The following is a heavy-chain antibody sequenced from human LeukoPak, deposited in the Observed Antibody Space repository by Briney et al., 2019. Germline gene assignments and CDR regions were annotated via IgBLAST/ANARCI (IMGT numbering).Heavy chain of an antibody. CDR1: GFTFSSYS. V-gene: IGHV3-21*05. CDR3: ARGYRTVADPFDY. D-gene: IGHD6-19*01. J-gene: IGHJ4*02. Sequence: GGSLRLSCAASGFTFSSYSMNWVRQAPGKGLEWVSYISSSSSYIYYADSVKGRFTISRDNSKNTLYLQMNSLRAEDTAVYYCARGYRTVADPFDYWGQGTLVTVSS. CDR2: ISSSSSYI.